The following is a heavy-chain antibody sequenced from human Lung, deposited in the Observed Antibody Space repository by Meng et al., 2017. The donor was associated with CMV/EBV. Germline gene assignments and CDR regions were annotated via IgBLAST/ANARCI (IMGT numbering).Heavy chain of an antibody. V-gene: IGHV4-61*01. CDR2: IYYSGST. CDR1: GGSVSSGSYY. J-gene: IGHJ6*02. CDR3: ARGFRGGYYYYYGMDV. D-gene: IGHD2-15*01. Sequence: SETXSLXXTVSGGSVSSGSYYWSWIRQPPGKGLEWIGYIYYSGSTNYNPSLKSRVTISVDTSKNQFSLKLSSVTAADTAVYYCARGFRGGYYYYYGMDVWGQGTXVTVSS.